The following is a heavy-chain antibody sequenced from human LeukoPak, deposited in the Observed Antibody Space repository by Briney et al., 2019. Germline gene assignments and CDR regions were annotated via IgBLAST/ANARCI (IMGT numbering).Heavy chain of an antibody. Sequence: SETLSLTCSVFDGSISNYYWSWIRQPPGKGLEWIGYAYYSGSTTYNPSLESRGTISVDTSKNQFSLKLTAVTAADTAVYYCARNSAVATSRSWFDPWGQGTLVTVSS. J-gene: IGHJ5*02. V-gene: IGHV4-59*08. CDR2: AYYSGST. D-gene: IGHD6-19*01. CDR3: ARNSAVATSRSWFDP. CDR1: DGSISNYY.